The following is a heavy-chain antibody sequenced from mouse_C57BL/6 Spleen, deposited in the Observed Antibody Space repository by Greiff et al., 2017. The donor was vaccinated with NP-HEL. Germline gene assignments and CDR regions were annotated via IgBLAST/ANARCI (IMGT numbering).Heavy chain of an antibody. CDR2: INPNNGGT. CDR1: GYTFTDYY. D-gene: IGHD2-5*01. J-gene: IGHJ2*01. V-gene: IGHV1-26*01. CDR3: ARSDYSNFYYFDY. Sequence: EVQLQQSGPELVKPGASVKISCKASGYTFTDYYMNWVKQSHGKSLEWIGDINPNNGGTSYNQKFKGKATLTVDKSPSTAYMELRSLTSEDSAVYYCARSDYSNFYYFDYWGQGTTLTVSS.